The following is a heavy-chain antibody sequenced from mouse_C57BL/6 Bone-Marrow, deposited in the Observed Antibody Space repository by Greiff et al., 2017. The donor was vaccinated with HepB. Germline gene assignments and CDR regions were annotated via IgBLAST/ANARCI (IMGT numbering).Heavy chain of an antibody. D-gene: IGHD1-1*01. CDR1: GYTFISYG. J-gene: IGHJ2*01. CDR2: IYPSSGNT. CDR3: ARADYYGSPY. Sequence: QVQLQQSGAELARPGASVKLSCKASGYTFISYGINWVKQRTGQGLEWIGEIYPSSGNTYYNEKFKGKATLTADKSSSTAYMELGSLTSDDSAVYVCARADYYGSPYWGQGTTLTVSS. V-gene: IGHV1-81*01.